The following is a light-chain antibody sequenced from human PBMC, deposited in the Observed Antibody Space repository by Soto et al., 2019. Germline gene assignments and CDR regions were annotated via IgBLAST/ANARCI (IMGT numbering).Light chain of an antibody. V-gene: IGKV3-20*01. CDR1: QSVSSNY. J-gene: IGKJ2*01. CDR2: GAS. Sequence: EIVLTQSPGTLSLSPGERATLSCRASQSVSSNYLAWYQQKPGQAPRLLIYGASSRATGIPDRFSGSGSGTDFSLTISRLEPEDFAVYYCQQYGRPPPYTFGQGTKLEIK. CDR3: QQYGRPPPYT.